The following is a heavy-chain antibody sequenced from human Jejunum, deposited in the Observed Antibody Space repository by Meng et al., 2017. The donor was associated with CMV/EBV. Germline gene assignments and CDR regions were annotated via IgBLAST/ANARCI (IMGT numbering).Heavy chain of an antibody. CDR2: ISSSSRYI. Sequence: FTYNTDSMGWVRQAPGKGLEWVSSISSSSRYINYADSVKGRFTVSRDNAENSLSLQMHSLRAEDTAMYYCARLPMYCSTTTCYVDYWGQGTVVTVS. CDR1: FTYNTDS. J-gene: IGHJ4*02. D-gene: IGHD2-2*01. CDR3: ARLPMYCSTTTCYVDY. V-gene: IGHV3-21*01.